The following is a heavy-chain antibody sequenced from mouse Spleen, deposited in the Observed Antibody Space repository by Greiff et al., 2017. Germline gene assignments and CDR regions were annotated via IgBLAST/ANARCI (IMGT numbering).Heavy chain of an antibody. CDR3: ARSAWDKDYFDY. V-gene: IGHV1-61*01. CDR1: GYTFTSYW. J-gene: IGHJ2*01. D-gene: IGHD4-1*01. Sequence: QVQLQQPGAELVRPGSSVKLSCKASGYTFTSYWMDWVKQRPGQGLEWIGNIYPSDSETHYNQKFKDKATLTVDKSSSTAYMQLSSLTSEDSAVYYCARSAWDKDYFDYWGQGTTLTVSS. CDR2: IYPSDSET.